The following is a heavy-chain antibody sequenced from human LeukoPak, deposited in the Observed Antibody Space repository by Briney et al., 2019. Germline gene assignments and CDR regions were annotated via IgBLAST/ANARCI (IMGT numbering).Heavy chain of an antibody. CDR3: ARGGLDGYKFSLDY. D-gene: IGHD5-24*01. V-gene: IGHV4-39*07. Sequence: PSETLSLTCTVSGGSISSSSYYWGWIRQPPGKGLEWIGSIYYSGSTYYNPSRKSRVTISVDTSKNQFSLKLSSVTAADTAVYYCARGGLDGYKFSLDYWGQGTLVTVSS. CDR2: IYYSGST. J-gene: IGHJ4*02. CDR1: GGSISSSSYY.